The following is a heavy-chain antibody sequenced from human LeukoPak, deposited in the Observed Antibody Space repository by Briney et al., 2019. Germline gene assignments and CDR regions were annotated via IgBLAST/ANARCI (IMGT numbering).Heavy chain of an antibody. V-gene: IGHV3-48*04. CDR1: GFTFSSFS. D-gene: IGHD1-26*01. CDR3: ARDFYGVVGATWVNWFDP. J-gene: IGHJ5*02. Sequence: PGGSLRLSCAASGFTFSSFSMNWVRQAPGKGLEWVSYISSSSSTIYYADSVKGRFTISRDNAKNSLYLQMNSLRAEDTAVYYCARDFYGVVGATWVNWFDPWGQGTLVTVSS. CDR2: ISSSSSTI.